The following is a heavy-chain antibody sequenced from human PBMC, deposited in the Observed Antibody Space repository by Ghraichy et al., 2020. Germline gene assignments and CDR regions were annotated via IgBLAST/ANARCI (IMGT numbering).Heavy chain of an antibody. J-gene: IGHJ6*02. Sequence: GESLNISCVGSGFTFSSYAMNWVRQSPGKGLEWVSYITSSSRTKSYADSVKGRFTISRDNVQNSLYLQMNSLRDEDTAIYYCARASTVVRFFYYDGMDVWGQGTTVTVSS. CDR3: ARASTVVRFFYYDGMDV. CDR2: ITSSSRTK. V-gene: IGHV3-48*02. CDR1: GFTFSSYA. D-gene: IGHD4-23*01.